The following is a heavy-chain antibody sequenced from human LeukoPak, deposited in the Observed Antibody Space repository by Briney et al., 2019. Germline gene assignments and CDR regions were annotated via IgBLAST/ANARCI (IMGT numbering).Heavy chain of an antibody. CDR1: GGTFSSYA. Sequence: ASVKVSCKASGGTFSSYAISWVRQAPGQGLEWMGGIIPIFGTANYAQKFQGRVTITRDTSASTAYMELSSLRSEDTAVYYCARDRYSYGIDAFDIWGQGTMVTVSS. J-gene: IGHJ3*02. CDR3: ARDRYSYGIDAFDI. V-gene: IGHV1-69*05. CDR2: IIPIFGTA. D-gene: IGHD5-18*01.